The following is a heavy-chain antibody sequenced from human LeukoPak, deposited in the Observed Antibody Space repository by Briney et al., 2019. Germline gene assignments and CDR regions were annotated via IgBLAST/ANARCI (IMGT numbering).Heavy chain of an antibody. D-gene: IGHD4-17*01. V-gene: IGHV1-3*01. CDR3: ARVSATVTTSGVWYYGMDV. J-gene: IGHJ6*02. Sequence: KFQGRVTITRDTSASTAYMELSSLRSEDTAVYYCARVSATVTTSGVWYYGMDVWGQGTTVTVSS.